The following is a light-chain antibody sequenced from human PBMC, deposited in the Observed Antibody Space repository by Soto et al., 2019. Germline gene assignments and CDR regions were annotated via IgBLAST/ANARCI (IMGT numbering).Light chain of an antibody. CDR3: QQYVTSPLT. Sequence: EIVLTQSPATLSLSPGERATLSCRASQSVSSYLAWYQQKPGQAPRLLIYGVSSRATGIPDRFSGSGSGTDFTLTISRLEPEDFAVYYCQQYVTSPLTFGGGTKV. CDR1: QSVSSY. J-gene: IGKJ4*01. V-gene: IGKV3-20*01. CDR2: GVS.